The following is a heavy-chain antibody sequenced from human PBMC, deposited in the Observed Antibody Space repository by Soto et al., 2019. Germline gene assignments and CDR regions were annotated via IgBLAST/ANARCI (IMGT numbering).Heavy chain of an antibody. V-gene: IGHV3-74*01. J-gene: IGHJ4*02. Sequence: EVQLVESGGGLVQPGGSLRLSCAASGFTFSRYWMHWVRQSPGKGLVWVSRINSDGSITIYADFVKGRFTISRDNAKNKVSLQVNNLRVDDTAVYYCARGESSDLDFWGQGTLVTVSS. CDR2: INSDGSIT. CDR1: GFTFSRYW. CDR3: ARGESSDLDF. D-gene: IGHD3-22*01.